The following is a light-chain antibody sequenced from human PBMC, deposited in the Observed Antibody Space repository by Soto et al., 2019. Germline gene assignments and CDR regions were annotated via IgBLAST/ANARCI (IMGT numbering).Light chain of an antibody. V-gene: IGKV3-15*01. J-gene: IGKJ5*01. CDR3: QQYNTWPPIT. CDR2: DAS. Sequence: VMTQSPASLSASPGERVTLSCRASKNIRSSLAWYQQRPGQAPRLLIYDASTRATGIPARFSGSGSGTDFTLTISSLQSEDFAVYYCQQYNTWPPITFGQGTRLEIK. CDR1: KNIRSS.